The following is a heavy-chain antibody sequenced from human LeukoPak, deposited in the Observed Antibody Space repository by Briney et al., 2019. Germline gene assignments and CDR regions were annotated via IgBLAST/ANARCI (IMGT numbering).Heavy chain of an antibody. J-gene: IGHJ4*02. V-gene: IGHV3-11*04. CDR2: ISTSAGTI. Sequence: GGSLRLSCAASGFTFSDYYMTWIRQAPGKGLEWISYISTSAGTIYYADSVKGRFTISRDNAKDSLYLQMNSLRAEDTAVYFCARTIVGEYYDNWGQGTLVTVSS. D-gene: IGHD1-26*01. CDR1: GFTFSDYY. CDR3: ARTIVGEYYDN.